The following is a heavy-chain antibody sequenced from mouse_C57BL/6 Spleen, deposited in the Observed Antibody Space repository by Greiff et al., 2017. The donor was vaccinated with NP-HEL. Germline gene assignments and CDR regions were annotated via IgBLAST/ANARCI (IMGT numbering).Heavy chain of an antibody. CDR2: IFPGSGST. CDR3: AREGYDRGDYFDY. V-gene: IGHV1-75*01. J-gene: IGHJ2*01. CDR1: GYTFTDYY. D-gene: IGHD2-2*01. Sequence: VKLMESGPELVKPGASVKISCKASGYTFTDYYINWVKQRPGQGLEWIGWIFPGSGSTYYNEKFKGKATLTVDKSSSTAYMLLSSLTSEDSAVYFCAREGYDRGDYFDYWGQGTTLTVSS.